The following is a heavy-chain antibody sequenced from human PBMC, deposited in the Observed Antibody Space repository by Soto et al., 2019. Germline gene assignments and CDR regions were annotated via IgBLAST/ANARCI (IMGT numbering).Heavy chain of an antibody. CDR1: GYTFTSYD. CDR3: ASIRFLEWDDTFDI. J-gene: IGHJ3*02. Sequence: QVQLVQSGAEVKKPGASVKVSCKASGYTFTSYDINWVRQATGQGLEWMGWMNPNSGNTGYAQKFQGRVTMTRNTSIHTAYMELSSLRSEDTAVYYCASIRFLEWDDTFDIWGQGTMVTVSS. D-gene: IGHD3-3*01. V-gene: IGHV1-8*01. CDR2: MNPNSGNT.